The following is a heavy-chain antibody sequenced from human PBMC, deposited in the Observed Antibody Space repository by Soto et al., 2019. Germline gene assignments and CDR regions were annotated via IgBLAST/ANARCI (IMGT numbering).Heavy chain of an antibody. Sequence: QVQLVQSGAEVKKPGASVKVSCKASGYTFTTYPMHWVRQAPGQRLEWVGRINAANGNTKYSQKFQGRVTITRDTSASTAYMELSSLRSEDTAVYYCARDWGKGGAFDIWGQGTMVTVSS. D-gene: IGHD7-27*01. V-gene: IGHV1-3*01. CDR2: INAANGNT. CDR1: GYTFTTYP. CDR3: ARDWGKGGAFDI. J-gene: IGHJ3*02.